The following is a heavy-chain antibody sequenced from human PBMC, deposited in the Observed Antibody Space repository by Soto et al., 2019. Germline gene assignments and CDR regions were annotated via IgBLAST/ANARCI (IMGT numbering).Heavy chain of an antibody. V-gene: IGHV4-39*01. D-gene: IGHD2-2*01. J-gene: IGHJ4*02. CDR3: ARLCSSTSCNYDY. CDR1: GGSISSSTYY. CDR2: IYYSGST. Sequence: PSETLSLTCTVSGGSISSSTYYWGWIRQPPGKGLEWIGSIYYSGSTYYNPSLKSRVTISVDTSRSQFSLKLTSVTAADTAVYYCARLCSSTSCNYDYWGQGALVTVSS.